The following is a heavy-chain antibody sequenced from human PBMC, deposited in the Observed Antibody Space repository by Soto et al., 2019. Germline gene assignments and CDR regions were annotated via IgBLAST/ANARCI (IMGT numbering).Heavy chain of an antibody. CDR3: ARDRGSYPYDAFDI. CDR1: GFTFSSYS. Sequence: AGGSLRLSCAASGFTFSSYSMNWVRQAPGKGLEWVSSISSSSSYIYYADSVKGRFTISRDNAKNSLYLQMNSLRAEDTAVYYCARDRGSYPYDAFDIWGQGTMVTVSS. J-gene: IGHJ3*02. V-gene: IGHV3-21*01. D-gene: IGHD1-26*01. CDR2: ISSSSSYI.